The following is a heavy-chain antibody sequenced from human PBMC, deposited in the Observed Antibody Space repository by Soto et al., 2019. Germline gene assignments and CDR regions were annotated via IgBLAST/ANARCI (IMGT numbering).Heavy chain of an antibody. Sequence: SVKVSCKASGGTFSNYVVNWVRRAPGQGLEWMGRIIPISGAANYAQKFQGRVTITADKSTSTSYMELSSLRSEDTAMYYCARDMTRTVVPYFDFWGQGTLVTVSS. J-gene: IGHJ4*02. CDR3: ARDMTRTVVPYFDF. CDR1: GGTFSNYV. CDR2: IIPISGAA. D-gene: IGHD1-7*01. V-gene: IGHV1-69*06.